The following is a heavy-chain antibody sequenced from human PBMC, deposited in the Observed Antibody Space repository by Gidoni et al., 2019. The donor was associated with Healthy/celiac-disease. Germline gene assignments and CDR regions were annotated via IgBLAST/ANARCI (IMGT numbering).Heavy chain of an antibody. J-gene: IGHJ4*02. CDR3: ARDPPEGYYYDSRGDY. Sequence: EVQLVESGGGLVQPGGSLRLSCAASGFTVSSNYMSWVRQAPGKGLEWVSVIYSGGSTYYADSVKGRFTISRDNSKNTLYLQMNSLRAEDTAVYYCARDPPEGYYYDSRGDYWGQGTLVTVSS. CDR1: GFTVSSNY. D-gene: IGHD3-22*01. CDR2: IYSGGST. V-gene: IGHV3-66*02.